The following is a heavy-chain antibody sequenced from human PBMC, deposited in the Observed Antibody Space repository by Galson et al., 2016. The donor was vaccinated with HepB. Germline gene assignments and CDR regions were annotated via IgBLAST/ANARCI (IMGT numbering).Heavy chain of an antibody. CDR3: ARGQQWLVESASYFDY. J-gene: IGHJ4*02. CDR1: GYTFTSFA. D-gene: IGHD6-19*01. CDR2: INTNSGNP. Sequence: SVKVSCKASGYTFTSFAMNWVRQAPGQGLEWMGWINTNSGNPTYAQGFTGRFVFSLDTSVSTASLQISSLKAEDTAVYYCARGQQWLVESASYFDYWGQGTLVLVSS. V-gene: IGHV7-4-1*02.